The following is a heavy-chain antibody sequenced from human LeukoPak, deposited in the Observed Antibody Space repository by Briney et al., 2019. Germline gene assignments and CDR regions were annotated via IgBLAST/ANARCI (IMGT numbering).Heavy chain of an antibody. CDR2: IYYSGTT. CDR1: GGSFNSGGYY. J-gene: IGHJ5*02. D-gene: IGHD2-21*02. V-gene: IGHV4-31*03. CDR3: AREAYCGGDCYSSWFDP. Sequence: SETLSLTCTVSGGSFNSGGYYWSWIRQLPGKGLEWIGHIYYSGTTYYNPSLKSRVTISLDTSKNQFSLKLSSVTAADTALYYCAREAYCGGDCYSSWFDPWGQGILVTVSS.